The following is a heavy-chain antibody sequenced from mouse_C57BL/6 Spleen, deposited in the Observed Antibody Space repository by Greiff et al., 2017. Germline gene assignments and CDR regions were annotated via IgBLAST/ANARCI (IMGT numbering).Heavy chain of an antibody. CDR2: ISSGGSYT. Sequence: EVQRVESGGDLVKPGGSLKLSCAASGFTFSSYGMSWVRQTPDKRLEWVATISSGGSYTYYPDSVKGRFTISRDNAKNTLYLQMSSLKSEDTAMYYCARREDYDEGWYFDVWGTGTTVTVSS. J-gene: IGHJ1*03. V-gene: IGHV5-6*01. D-gene: IGHD2-4*01. CDR3: ARREDYDEGWYFDV. CDR1: GFTFSSYG.